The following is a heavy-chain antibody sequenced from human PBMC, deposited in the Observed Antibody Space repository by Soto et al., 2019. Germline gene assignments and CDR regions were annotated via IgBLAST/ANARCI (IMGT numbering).Heavy chain of an antibody. V-gene: IGHV1-69*13. D-gene: IGHD2-2*01. Sequence: SSVKVSCKVSGGTFSTHGFSWVRQAPGLGLEWIGENTPIFDIVAYAQKFQGRVTITADDSTNTAHMEMSGLIYEDTAVYFCARERGSMTVNNMHHALDVWGQGTTGTGAS. CDR1: GGTFSTHG. J-gene: IGHJ6*02. CDR2: NTPIFDIV. CDR3: ARERGSMTVNNMHHALDV.